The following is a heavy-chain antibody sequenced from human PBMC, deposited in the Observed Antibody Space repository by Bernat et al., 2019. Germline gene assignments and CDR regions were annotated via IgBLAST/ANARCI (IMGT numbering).Heavy chain of an antibody. Sequence: EVHLVESGGDLVRPGGSLRLSCAASGFIYTDAWMTWVRQAPGKGLEWVGRIKSKTTGGTTAYAAPVKGRFTISRDESTNTLYLQLNSLKTEETAVYYCTTETVDFEEDSGGFDYWGQGTLVTVSS. D-gene: IGHD2-15*01. V-gene: IGHV3-15*01. CDR3: TTETVDFEEDSGGFDY. J-gene: IGHJ4*02. CDR2: IKSKTTGGTT. CDR1: GFIYTDAW.